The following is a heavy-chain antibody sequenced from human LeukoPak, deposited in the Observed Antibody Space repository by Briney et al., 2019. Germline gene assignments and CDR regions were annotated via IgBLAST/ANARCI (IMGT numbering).Heavy chain of an antibody. CDR3: AREGIAAAAPFDY. V-gene: IGHV3-30-3*01. CDR2: ISYDGSNK. J-gene: IGHJ4*02. CDR1: GFTFSSYA. Sequence: GGSLRLSCAASGFTFSSYAMHWVRQAPGKGLEWVAVISYDGSNKYYADSVKGRFTISRDNSKNTLYLQMNSLRAEDTAVYYCAREGIAAAAPFDYWGQGTLVTVSS. D-gene: IGHD6-13*01.